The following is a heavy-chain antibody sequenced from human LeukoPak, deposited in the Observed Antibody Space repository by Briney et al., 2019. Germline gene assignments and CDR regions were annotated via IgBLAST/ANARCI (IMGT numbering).Heavy chain of an antibody. Sequence: PGGSLRLSCTASGFTFSSYSMNWVRQAPGKGLEWVSSISVSSNYIYYADSVKGRFTISRDNAKNSLYLQMDSLRADDTAVYYCARDLPPCAYGMDVWGQGTMVTVSS. CDR2: ISVSSNYI. J-gene: IGHJ6*02. CDR1: GFTFSSYS. V-gene: IGHV3-21*01. CDR3: ARDLPPCAYGMDV.